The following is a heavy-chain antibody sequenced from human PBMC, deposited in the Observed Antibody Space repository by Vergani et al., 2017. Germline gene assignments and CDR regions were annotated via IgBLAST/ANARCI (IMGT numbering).Heavy chain of an antibody. J-gene: IGHJ4*02. CDR1: GYTFTSSD. Sequence: QVQLVQSGAEVKKPGASVKVSCKASGYTFTSSDINWVRQATGQGLEWMGWMNPNSGNTGYAQKFQGRVTMTRNTSISKAYMELSSLRSADTAVYYCARAGGDYGLNYFDYWGQGTLVTVSS. D-gene: IGHD4-17*01. CDR2: MNPNSGNT. V-gene: IGHV1-8*01. CDR3: ARAGGDYGLNYFDY.